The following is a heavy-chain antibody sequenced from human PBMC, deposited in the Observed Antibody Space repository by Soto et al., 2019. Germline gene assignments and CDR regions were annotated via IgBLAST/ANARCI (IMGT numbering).Heavy chain of an antibody. CDR2: IDSGGST. J-gene: IGHJ4*02. V-gene: IGHV3-66*01. D-gene: IGHD5-12*01. Sequence: EVQLVESGGGLVQPGGSLRLSCAASGFTVSSNYMSWVRQAPGNGLEWVSVIDSGGSTYYADSVKGRFTISRDNSKNTRDLKMDSLRAEDTSVYSCESDFPSGYDNWGQGTLVTVSS. CDR3: ESDFPSGYDN. CDR1: GFTVSSNY.